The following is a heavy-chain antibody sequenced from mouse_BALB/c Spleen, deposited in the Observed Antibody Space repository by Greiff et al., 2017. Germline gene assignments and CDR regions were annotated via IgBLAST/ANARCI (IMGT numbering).Heavy chain of an antibody. Sequence: EVNLVESGGGLVQPGGSRKLSCAASGFTFSSFGMHWVRQAPEKGLEWVAYISSGSSTIYYADTVKGRFTISRDNPKNTLFLQMTSLRSEDTAMYYCAREGTSLYYFDYWGQGTTLTVSS. CDR2: ISSGSSTI. CDR3: AREGTSLYYFDY. J-gene: IGHJ2*01. V-gene: IGHV5-17*02. CDR1: GFTFSSFG.